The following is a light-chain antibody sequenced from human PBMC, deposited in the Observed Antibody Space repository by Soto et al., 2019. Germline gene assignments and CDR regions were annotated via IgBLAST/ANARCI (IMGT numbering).Light chain of an antibody. CDR1: RDIRDF. CDR2: DAS. V-gene: IGKV1-33*01. CDR3: QHYDNLPPYI. Sequence: EIQVTQSPSSLSVSVGDRATITCQESRDIRDFLNWYQQKPGKAPKLMIFDASNLEEGVPPRFSGSGSGTDFTFSISSLQPEDVATHYCQHYDNLPPYIFGQGTKVDIK. J-gene: IGKJ2*01.